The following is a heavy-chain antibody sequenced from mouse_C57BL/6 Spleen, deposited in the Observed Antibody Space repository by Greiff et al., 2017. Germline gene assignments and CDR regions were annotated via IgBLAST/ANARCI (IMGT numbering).Heavy chain of an antibody. CDR1: GYTFTSYW. D-gene: IGHD2-3*01. V-gene: IGHV1-72*01. CDR2: IDPNSGGT. Sequence: VQLQQSGAELVKPGASVKLSCKASGYTFTSYWMHWVKQRPGRGLEWIGRIDPNSGGTKYNEKFKSKATLTVDKPSSTAYMQLSSLTSEDSAVCYCARMERWLLVAMDYWGQGTSVTVSS. J-gene: IGHJ4*01. CDR3: ARMERWLLVAMDY.